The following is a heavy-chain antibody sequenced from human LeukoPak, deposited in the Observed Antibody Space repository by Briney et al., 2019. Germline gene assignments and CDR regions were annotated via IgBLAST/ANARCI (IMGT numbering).Heavy chain of an antibody. CDR3: ARDLWDCSGGSCYAYYYYGMDV. Sequence: GASVKVSCKASGYTFTSYGISWVRQAPGQGLEWMGWISAYNGNTNYAQKLQGRVTMTTDTSTSTAYMELRSLRSDDTVVYYCARDLWDCSGGSCYAYYYYGMDVWGQGTTVTVSS. D-gene: IGHD2-15*01. CDR1: GYTFTSYG. V-gene: IGHV1-18*01. J-gene: IGHJ6*02. CDR2: ISAYNGNT.